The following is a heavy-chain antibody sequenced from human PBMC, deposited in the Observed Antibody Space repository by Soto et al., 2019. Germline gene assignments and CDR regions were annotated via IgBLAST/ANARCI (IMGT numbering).Heavy chain of an antibody. D-gene: IGHD3-3*01. V-gene: IGHV1-18*01. CDR2: ISAYNGNT. J-gene: IGHJ6*02. CDR1: GYTFTSYG. Sequence: ASVKVSCKASGYTFTSYGISCVRQAPGQGLEWMGWISAYNGNTNYEQKLQGRVTMTTDTSTSTAYMELRSLRSDDTAVYYCAMGTYYDFWSGWDVWVQGTTVTVSS. CDR3: AMGTYYDFWSGWDV.